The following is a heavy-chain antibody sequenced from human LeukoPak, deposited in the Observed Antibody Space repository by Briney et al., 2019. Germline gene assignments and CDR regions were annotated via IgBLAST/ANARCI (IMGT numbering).Heavy chain of an antibody. CDR3: ARVSLGENMIVAEKKYYFDY. Sequence: PSETLSLTCTVSGGSISSSSYYWGWIRQPPGKGLEWIGSIYYSGSTYYNPSLKSRVTISVDTSKNQFSLKLSSVTAADTAVYYCARVSLGENMIVAEKKYYFDYWGQGTRVTVSS. V-gene: IGHV4-39*07. J-gene: IGHJ4*02. CDR2: IYYSGST. CDR1: GGSISSSSYY. D-gene: IGHD3-22*01.